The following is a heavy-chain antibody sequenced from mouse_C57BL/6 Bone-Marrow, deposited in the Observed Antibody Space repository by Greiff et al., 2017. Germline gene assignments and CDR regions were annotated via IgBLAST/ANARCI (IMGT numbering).Heavy chain of an antibody. CDR2: IYPGSGST. Sequence: QVQLQQPGAELVKPGASVKMSCKASGYTFTSYWITWVKQRPGQGLEWIGDIYPGSGSTNYNEKFKSKATLTVDTSSSTAYMQRSSLTSEDSAFYYCARSGDSSGYWGQGTTLTVSS. CDR3: ARSGDSSGY. CDR1: GYTFTSYW. D-gene: IGHD3-2*02. V-gene: IGHV1-55*01. J-gene: IGHJ2*01.